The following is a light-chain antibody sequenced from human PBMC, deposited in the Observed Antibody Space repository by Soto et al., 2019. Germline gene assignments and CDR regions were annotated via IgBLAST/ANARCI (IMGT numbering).Light chain of an antibody. V-gene: IGKV2D-29*02. CDR3: MQSTQLHPN. J-gene: IGKJ5*01. CDR2: EVS. CDR1: ESLLHITVETF. Sequence: DVVLTHTPLSLSAAHVHPSCISFKSSESLLHITVETFLFWYLQKPGQSQQLLIYEVSTRVSGVKDRFSGSGSGTDFTLEIRRVETDDVGSYYCMQSTQLHPNFGQGQRLELK.